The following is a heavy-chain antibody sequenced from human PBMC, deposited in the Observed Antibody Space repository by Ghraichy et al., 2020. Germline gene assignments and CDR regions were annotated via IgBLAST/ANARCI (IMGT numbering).Heavy chain of an antibody. CDR1: GFTFDDYA. J-gene: IGHJ4*02. CDR3: AKSSGSYPRAGYFDN. Sequence: SLNISCAASGFTFDDYAMDWVRQAPGKDLEWVSGISWNSATVGYADSVKGRFTISRDNAKNSLYLQMNSLRSEDTAVYYCAKSSGSYPRAGYFDNWGQGTLVTVSS. CDR2: ISWNSATV. D-gene: IGHD1-26*01. V-gene: IGHV3-9*01.